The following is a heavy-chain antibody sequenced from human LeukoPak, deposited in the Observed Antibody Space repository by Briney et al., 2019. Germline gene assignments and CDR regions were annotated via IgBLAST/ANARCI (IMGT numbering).Heavy chain of an antibody. CDR1: GGSISSSNW. Sequence: ETLSLTCAVSGGSISSSNWWSWVRQAPGKGLEWVANIKQDGSEKYYVDSVKGRFTISRDNAKNSLYLQMNSLRAEDTAVYYCARDLAVGGWFGELFGYWGQGTLVTVSS. CDR2: IKQDGSEK. CDR3: ARDLAVGGWFGELFGY. J-gene: IGHJ4*02. V-gene: IGHV3-7*01. D-gene: IGHD3-10*01.